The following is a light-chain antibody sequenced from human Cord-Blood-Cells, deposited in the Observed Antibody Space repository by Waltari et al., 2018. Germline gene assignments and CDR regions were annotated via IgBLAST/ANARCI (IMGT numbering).Light chain of an antibody. CDR3: QQYYSTPPWT. V-gene: IGKV1-NL1*01. CDR1: QGISNS. Sequence: DIQMTQSPSSLSASVGDRVTITCRASQGISNSLAWYQQKPGKAPKLLLYAASRLESGVPSRFSGSGSGTDYTLTISSLQPEDFATYYCQQYYSTPPWTFGQGTKVE. J-gene: IGKJ1*01. CDR2: AAS.